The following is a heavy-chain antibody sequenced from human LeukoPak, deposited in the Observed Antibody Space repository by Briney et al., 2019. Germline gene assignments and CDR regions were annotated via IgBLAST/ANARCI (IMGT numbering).Heavy chain of an antibody. V-gene: IGHV3-7*02. CDR1: GFTFSSCW. J-gene: IGHJ4*02. D-gene: IGHD3-22*01. Sequence: PGGSLRLSCAASGFTFSSCWMSWVRQGPGKGLEWVANIKEDGSEKYYMDSVKGRFTISRDNARNSLYLEMNSLRAEDTAVYYCARGDSSGYYPPFDYWGQGTLVTVSS. CDR2: IKEDGSEK. CDR3: ARGDSSGYYPPFDY.